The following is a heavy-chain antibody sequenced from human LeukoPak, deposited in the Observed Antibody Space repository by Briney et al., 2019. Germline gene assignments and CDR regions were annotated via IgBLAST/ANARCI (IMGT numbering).Heavy chain of an antibody. CDR3: ARHGTITMIAGWYFDL. J-gene: IGHJ2*01. CDR1: GDSTRTYY. V-gene: IGHV4-59*08. D-gene: IGHD3-22*01. Sequence: SETLSLTCTVSGDSTRTYYWSWIRQPPGKGLEWIGYIYYSGSTNSNPSLKSRVTISVDTSKNQFSLKLSSVTAADTAVYYCARHGTITMIAGWYFDLWGRGTLVTVSS. CDR2: IYYSGST.